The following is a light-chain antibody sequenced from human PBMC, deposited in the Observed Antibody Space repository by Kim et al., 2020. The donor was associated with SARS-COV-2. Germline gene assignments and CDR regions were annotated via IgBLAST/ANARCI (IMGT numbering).Light chain of an antibody. CDR2: DVS. J-gene: IGKJ1*01. Sequence: SASVGDRVTITCRASQSISGWLAWYQQKPGRAPKVLIYDVSTLQSGVPSRFSGSGSGTEFTLTISSLQPDDIATYYCQQYTKYWTFGQGTKVDIK. CDR3: QQYTKYWT. CDR1: QSISGW. V-gene: IGKV1-5*01.